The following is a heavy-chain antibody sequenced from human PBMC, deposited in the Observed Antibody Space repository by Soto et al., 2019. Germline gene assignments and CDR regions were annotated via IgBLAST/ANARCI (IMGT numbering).Heavy chain of an antibody. CDR3: AKSAADNFYYNGMDV. D-gene: IGHD6-25*01. Sequence: EVQMVESGGGLVQPGTSLRLSCAASGFTFDEYGMHWVRQAPGKGLEWVAGISWNRGSIGYAEPVKGRFTISRDSAKKSVYLQMISLRTEDTALYYCAKSAADNFYYNGMDVWGQGTTVTVSS. CDR1: GFTFDEYG. CDR2: ISWNRGSI. V-gene: IGHV3-9*01. J-gene: IGHJ6*02.